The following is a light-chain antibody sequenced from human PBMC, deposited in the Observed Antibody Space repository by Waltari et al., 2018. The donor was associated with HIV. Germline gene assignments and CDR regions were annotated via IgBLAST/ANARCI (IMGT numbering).Light chain of an antibody. CDR1: QDISNY. CDR3: QHFAGLPLT. Sequence: IQMTQSTSSLSASIGDRVTITCRASQDISNYLSWFQQKPGKAPRLLIYDVSNLEPGVPSRFSGSGFGTHFTFTINSLQPEDAATYFCQHFAGLPLTFGGGTRIEIK. V-gene: IGKV1-33*01. CDR2: DVS. J-gene: IGKJ4*01.